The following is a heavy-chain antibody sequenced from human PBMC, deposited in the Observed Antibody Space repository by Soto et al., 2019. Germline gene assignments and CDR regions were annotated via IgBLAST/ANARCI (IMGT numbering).Heavy chain of an antibody. D-gene: IGHD3-22*01. Sequence: WGSLLVSCASSDFTFSSYAMSWVRQGPGKGLDWVSGISGSGDTTYYADSVNGRFTISRDNSKNTLHLQMNSLRAEDTALFYCAKVRDYYDSSGHYYTDAFDIWGQGTMVTVSS. CDR3: AKVRDYYDSSGHYYTDAFDI. V-gene: IGHV3-23*01. CDR2: ISGSGDTT. CDR1: DFTFSSYA. J-gene: IGHJ3*02.